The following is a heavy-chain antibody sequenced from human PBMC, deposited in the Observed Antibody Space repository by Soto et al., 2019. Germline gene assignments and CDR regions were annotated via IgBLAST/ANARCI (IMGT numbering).Heavy chain of an antibody. J-gene: IGHJ3*02. V-gene: IGHV1-18*04. D-gene: IGHD3-9*01. CDR1: GYTFTSYG. CDR2: ISAYNGNT. Sequence: GASVKVSCKASGYTFTSYGISWVRQDPGQGLEWMGWISAYNGNTNYAQKLQGRVTMTTDTSTSTAYMELRSLRSDDTAVYYCARERRYFDWSPTPDAFDIWGQGTMVTVSS. CDR3: ARERRYFDWSPTPDAFDI.